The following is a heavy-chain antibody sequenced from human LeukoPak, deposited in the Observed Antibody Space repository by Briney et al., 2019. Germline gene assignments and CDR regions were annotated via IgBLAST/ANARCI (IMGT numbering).Heavy chain of an antibody. J-gene: IGHJ4*02. CDR3: VRDLGGRYGY. V-gene: IGHV3-74*01. Sequence: GGSLRLSCAASGFTFGNYWMHWVRQVPGKGLVWVSRIDTDGSITNYADSARSRFTISRDNARNNLYLQMNSLRAEDTTVYYCVRDLGGRYGYWGQGTLVTVSS. CDR2: IDTDGSIT. CDR1: GFTFGNYW. D-gene: IGHD1-26*01.